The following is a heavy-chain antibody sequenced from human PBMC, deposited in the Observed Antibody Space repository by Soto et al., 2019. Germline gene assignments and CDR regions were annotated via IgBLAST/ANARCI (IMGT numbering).Heavy chain of an antibody. CDR3: ARDLYNWNYETYYYGLDV. Sequence: GGSLRLSCAASGFTFSSYSMNWVRQAPGKGLEWVSSISSSSSYIYYADSVKGRFTISRDNAKNSLYLQMNSLRADDTAVYYCARDLYNWNYETYYYGLDVWGQGTTVTVSS. CDR2: ISSSSSYI. J-gene: IGHJ6*02. CDR1: GFTFSSYS. V-gene: IGHV3-21*01. D-gene: IGHD1-7*01.